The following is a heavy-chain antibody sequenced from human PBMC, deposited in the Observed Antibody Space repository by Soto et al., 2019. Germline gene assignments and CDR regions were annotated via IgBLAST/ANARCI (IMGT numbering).Heavy chain of an antibody. V-gene: IGHV3-23*01. CDR2: ISGSGGST. Sequence: PGGSLRLSCAASGFTFSSYAMSWVRQAPGKGLEWVSAISGSGGSTYYADSVKGRFTISRDNSKNTLYLQMNSLRAEDTAVYYCAKSRITMIVVVIKHYYYGMDVWGQGTTVTVSS. D-gene: IGHD3-22*01. CDR1: GFTFSSYA. J-gene: IGHJ6*02. CDR3: AKSRITMIVVVIKHYYYGMDV.